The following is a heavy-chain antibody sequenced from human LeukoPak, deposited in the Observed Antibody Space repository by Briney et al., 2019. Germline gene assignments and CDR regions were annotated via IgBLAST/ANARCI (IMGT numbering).Heavy chain of an antibody. D-gene: IGHD6-13*01. CDR2: IYYSGST. V-gene: IGHV4-59*08. Sequence: SETLSLTCTVSGVSISNYYWSWIRQPPGKGLEWIGYIYYSGSTNYNPSLKSRVTISVDMSKNQVSLKLNSVTASDTAVYYCARIRVAAAGSPFMNLGAQYYFDYWGQGTLVTVSS. CDR3: ARIRVAAAGSPFMNLGAQYYFDY. J-gene: IGHJ4*02. CDR1: GVSISNYY.